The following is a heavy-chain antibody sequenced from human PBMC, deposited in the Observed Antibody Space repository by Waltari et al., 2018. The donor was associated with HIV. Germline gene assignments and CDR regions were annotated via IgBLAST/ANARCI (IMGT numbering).Heavy chain of an antibody. CDR3: ARARGYSYGYEDY. J-gene: IGHJ4*02. D-gene: IGHD5-18*01. CDR1: GLSFRSDR. V-gene: IGHV3-48*04. Sequence: EVQLVESGGDVVQPGGSLRLSCAASGLSFRSDRMNWVRPAPGKGLEWISYISNSGNTIDYADSVKGRFTISRDNAKNSLSLQMHSLRAEDTAVYYCARARGYSYGYEDYWGQGALVTVSS. CDR2: ISNSGNTI.